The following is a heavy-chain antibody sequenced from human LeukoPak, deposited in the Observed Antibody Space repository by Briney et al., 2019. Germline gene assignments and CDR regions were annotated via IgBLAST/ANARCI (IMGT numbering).Heavy chain of an antibody. D-gene: IGHD3-22*01. CDR3: ARLGVTNYEAHFDY. V-gene: IGHV4-39*07. CDR1: GGSISSSNYY. J-gene: IGHJ4*02. CDR2: IYYSGSS. Sequence: PSETLSLTCTVSGGSISSSNYYWGWIRQPPGKGLEWIGTIYYSGSSYYSPSLKSRVTISVDTSKNHFSLNLSSVTAADTAVYYCARLGVTNYEAHFDYWGQGTLVTVSS.